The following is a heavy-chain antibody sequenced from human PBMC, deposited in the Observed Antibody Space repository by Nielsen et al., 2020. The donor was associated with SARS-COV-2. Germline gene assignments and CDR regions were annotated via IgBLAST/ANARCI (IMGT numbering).Heavy chain of an antibody. D-gene: IGHD3-22*01. CDR2: ISTAGDT. Sequence: GESLKISCAASGFPFSNYDMHWVRQATGKGLEWVSAISTAGDTYYPGSVKGRFTISRENAKNSLYLQMNSLRAGDTAVYYCARDTHIGGDDSSGYPWGQGTLVTVSS. J-gene: IGHJ5*02. CDR3: ARDTHIGGDDSSGYP. CDR1: GFPFSNYD. V-gene: IGHV3-13*04.